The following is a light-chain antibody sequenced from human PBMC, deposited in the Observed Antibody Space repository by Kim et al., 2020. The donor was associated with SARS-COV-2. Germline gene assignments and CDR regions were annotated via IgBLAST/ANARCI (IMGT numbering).Light chain of an antibody. CDR2: DAS. CDR3: QKYDRAHWT. V-gene: IGKV1-27*01. CDR1: QGISNH. J-gene: IGKJ1*01. Sequence: DIQMTQSPSSLSASVGDGVTITCRASQGISNHLAWYQQKPGKVPQVLIYDASALQSGVPSRFSGSRSGTDFTLTISSLQPEGVATYNGQKYDRAHWTFGQGAKVYIK.